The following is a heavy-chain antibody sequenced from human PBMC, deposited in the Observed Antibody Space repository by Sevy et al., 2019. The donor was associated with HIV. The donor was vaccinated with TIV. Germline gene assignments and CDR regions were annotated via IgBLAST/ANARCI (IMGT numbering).Heavy chain of an antibody. V-gene: IGHV1-3*04. Sequence: ASVKVSYKASGFTFTSYAMHWVRQAPGQRLEWMGWINTDNGNTKYSQRFRGRVTITRDTSASTAYMDLSSLRSEDTAVYYCARGDYYDSSDYNYYYMDVWGKGTTVTVSS. J-gene: IGHJ6*03. CDR3: ARGDYYDSSDYNYYYMDV. CDR2: INTDNGNT. D-gene: IGHD3-22*01. CDR1: GFTFTSYA.